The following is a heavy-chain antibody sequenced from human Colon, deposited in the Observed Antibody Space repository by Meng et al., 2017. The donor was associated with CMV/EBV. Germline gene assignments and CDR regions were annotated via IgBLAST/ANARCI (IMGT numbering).Heavy chain of an antibody. D-gene: IGHD6-13*01. Sequence: GEPLKISCLASGFTFSNYDMHWVRQAPGKALEWVTFIRSDGGNRYYADSVKGRFTISRDRYKNTLFLQMNSLRPEDTAVYYCARGRLYSNFPFYFDSWGQGTLVTVSS. J-gene: IGHJ4*02. V-gene: IGHV3-30*02. CDR1: GFTFSNYD. CDR3: ARGRLYSNFPFYFDS. CDR2: IRSDGGNR.